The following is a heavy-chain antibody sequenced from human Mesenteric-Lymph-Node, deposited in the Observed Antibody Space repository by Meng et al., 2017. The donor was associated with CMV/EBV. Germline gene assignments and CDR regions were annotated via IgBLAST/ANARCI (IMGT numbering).Heavy chain of an antibody. CDR1: EITVSNNH. Sequence: GGSLRLSCAASEITVSNNHMSWVRQAPGKGLEWVAVIYDTGRAYYADSVKGRITISRDDSKNTLLLQMNSLRIEDTAVYYCARDTIHSSGRYYFDYWGQGTLVTVSS. CDR3: ARDTIHSSGRYYFDY. CDR2: IYDTGRA. V-gene: IGHV3-66*03. D-gene: IGHD6-19*01. J-gene: IGHJ4*02.